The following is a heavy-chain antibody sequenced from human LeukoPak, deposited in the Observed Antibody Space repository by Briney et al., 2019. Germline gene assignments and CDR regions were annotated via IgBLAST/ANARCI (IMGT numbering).Heavy chain of an antibody. CDR1: GYTFTGYY. CDR3: ARDRGESYGIDY. Sequence: ASVKVSCKASGYTFTGYYMHWVRQAPGQGLEWVGWINPNSGGTNYAQKFQGWVTMTRDTSISTAYMELSRLRSDDTAVYYCARDRGESYGIDYWGQGTLVTVSS. V-gene: IGHV1-2*04. D-gene: IGHD4-17*01. J-gene: IGHJ4*02. CDR2: INPNSGGT.